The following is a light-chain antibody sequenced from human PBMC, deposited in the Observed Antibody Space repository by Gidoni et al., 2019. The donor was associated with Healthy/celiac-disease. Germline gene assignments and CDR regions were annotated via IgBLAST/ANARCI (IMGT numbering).Light chain of an antibody. J-gene: IGLJ2*01. CDR3: NSRDSSGNHLV. Sequence: SELTQDPAVSVALGQTVRITCQGDSLRSYYASWYQQKPGQAPVLVIYGKNNRPAGIPDRFSGSSSGNTASLTITGAQAEDEADYYCNSRDSSGNHLVFGGGTKLTVL. V-gene: IGLV3-19*01. CDR2: GKN. CDR1: SLRSYY.